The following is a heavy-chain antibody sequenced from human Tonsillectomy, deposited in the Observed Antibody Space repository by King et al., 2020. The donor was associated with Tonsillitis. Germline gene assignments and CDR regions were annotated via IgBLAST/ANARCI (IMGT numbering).Heavy chain of an antibody. V-gene: IGHV4-34*01. D-gene: IGHD6-13*01. CDR1: GGSFSGYY. J-gene: IGHJ5*02. CDR2: INHSGST. CDR3: AISGDSSSGERGGGKEQTTNGGDT. Sequence: VQLQPWGAGLLTPSETLSLPCAVSGGSFSGYYWRWIRQPPGKGLEWIGEINHSGSTNYNPSLKSRVTISVDTSKNQFSLKLSSVTAAATAVYYCAISGDSSSGERGGGKEQTTNGGDTWGQGTRGTGSA.